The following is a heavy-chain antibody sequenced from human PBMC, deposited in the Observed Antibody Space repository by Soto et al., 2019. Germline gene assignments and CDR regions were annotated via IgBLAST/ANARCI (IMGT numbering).Heavy chain of an antibody. V-gene: IGHV3-7*01. CDR1: GFTFNGYW. CDR3: ARDSDYYKADY. D-gene: IGHD2-21*02. CDR2: IMKDGGEK. J-gene: IGHJ4*02. Sequence: EVQLVESGGGLVQPGGSLRLSCAASGFTFNGYWMGWVRQAPGKGLEWVASIMKDGGEKKYVDSVKGRFTISRDNAKPSVSLQMNRLRADDTAIYYCARDSDYYKADYWGQGTLVTVSS.